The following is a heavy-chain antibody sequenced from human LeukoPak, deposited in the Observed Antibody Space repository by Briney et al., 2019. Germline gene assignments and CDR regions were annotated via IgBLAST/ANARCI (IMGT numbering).Heavy chain of an antibody. CDR2: IYHSGST. CDR1: GGSISSSNW. CDR3: ARVKYYGPGSYYNFDY. J-gene: IGHJ4*02. Sequence: SGTLSLTCAVSGGSISSSNWWSWVRQPPGKGLEWIGEIYHSGSTNYNPSLKSRVTISVDKSKNQFSLKLSSVTAADTAVYYCARVKYYGPGSYYNFDYWGQGTLVTVSS. V-gene: IGHV4-4*02. D-gene: IGHD3-10*01.